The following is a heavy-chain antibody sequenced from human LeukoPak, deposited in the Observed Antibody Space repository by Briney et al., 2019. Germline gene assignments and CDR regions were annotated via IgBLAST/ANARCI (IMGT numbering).Heavy chain of an antibody. CDR1: GYTFTGYY. CDR3: ARARGILWFGYDAFDI. CDR2: INPNSGGT. Sequence: ASVKVSCMASGYTFTGYYMHWVRQAPGQGLEWMGWINPNSGGTNYAQKFQGRVTMTRDTSISTAYMELSRLRSDDTAVYYCARARGILWFGYDAFDIWGQGTMVTVSS. D-gene: IGHD3-10*01. J-gene: IGHJ3*02. V-gene: IGHV1-2*02.